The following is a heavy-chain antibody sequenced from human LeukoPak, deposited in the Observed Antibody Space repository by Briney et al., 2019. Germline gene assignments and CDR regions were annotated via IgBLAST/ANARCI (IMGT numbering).Heavy chain of an antibody. CDR1: GFTFSSYS. J-gene: IGHJ3*02. CDR3: PRGGIVVVVAAIDDAFDI. V-gene: IGHV3-21*01. Sequence: GGSLRLSCAASGFTFSSYSMNWVRQAPGKGLEWVSSISSSSSYIYYADSVKGRFTISRDNAKNSLYLQMNSLRAEDTAVYYCPRGGIVVVVAAIDDAFDIWGQGTMVTVSS. D-gene: IGHD2-15*01. CDR2: ISSSSSYI.